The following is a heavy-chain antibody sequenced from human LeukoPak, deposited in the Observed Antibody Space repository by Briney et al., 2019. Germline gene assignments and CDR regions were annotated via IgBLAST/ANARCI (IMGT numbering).Heavy chain of an antibody. CDR3: ARGPYCSGTTCYIDYFDY. V-gene: IGHV4-30-4*07. Sequence: PSQTLSLTCAVSGGSISSGGYSWSWIRQPPGKVLEWIGYIYTSGSTNYNPSLKSRVTISVDTSKNQFSLKLSSVTAADTAVYFCARGPYCSGTTCYIDYFDYGGQGTLVTVSS. J-gene: IGHJ4*02. CDR2: IYTSGST. D-gene: IGHD2-2*02. CDR1: GGSISSGGYS.